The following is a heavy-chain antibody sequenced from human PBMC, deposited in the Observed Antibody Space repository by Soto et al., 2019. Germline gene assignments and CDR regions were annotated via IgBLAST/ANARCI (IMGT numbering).Heavy chain of an antibody. Sequence: PGGSLRLSCAASGFTFSSYSMNWVRQAPGKGLEWVSFISSSSSYIYYADSVKGRFTISRENGENSLFLQMDSLRVDDTAMYYCAREQYGSGIRPFDLWGQGTMVTVSS. J-gene: IGHJ3*01. CDR2: ISSSSSYI. CDR3: AREQYGSGIRPFDL. CDR1: GFTFSSYS. D-gene: IGHD3-10*01. V-gene: IGHV3-21*01.